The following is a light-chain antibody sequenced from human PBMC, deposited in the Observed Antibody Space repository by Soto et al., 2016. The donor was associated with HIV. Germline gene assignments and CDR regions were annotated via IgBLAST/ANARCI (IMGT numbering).Light chain of an antibody. Sequence: DIVMTQTPLSLAVTPGEPAAISCRSSQSLLNSNGYNYLDWYLQKPGQSPQLLIYLGSNRASGVPDRSTGSGSGTDFTLKISRVEAEDVGVYSCMQAIQLPYTFGQGTKLEI. CDR2: LGS. CDR3: MQAIQLPYT. CDR1: QSLLNSNGYNY. J-gene: IGKJ2*01. V-gene: IGKV2-28*01.